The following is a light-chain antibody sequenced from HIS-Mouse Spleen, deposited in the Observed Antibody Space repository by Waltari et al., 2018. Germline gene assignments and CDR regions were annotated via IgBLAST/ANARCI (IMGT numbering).Light chain of an antibody. V-gene: IGLV3-10*01. CDR1: ALPKKY. Sequence: SYELTQPPSVSVSPGQTARNPCSGPALPKKYAYWYQQKSGQAPVLVIYEDSKRPPGIPERFSGSSSGTMATLTISGAQVEDEADYYCYSTDSSGNHRVFGGGTKLTVL. CDR2: EDS. CDR3: YSTDSSGNHRV. J-gene: IGLJ2*01.